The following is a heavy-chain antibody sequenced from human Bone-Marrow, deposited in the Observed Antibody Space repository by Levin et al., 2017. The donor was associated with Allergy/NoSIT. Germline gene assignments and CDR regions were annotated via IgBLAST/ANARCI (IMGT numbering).Heavy chain of an antibody. V-gene: IGHV3-49*03. Sequence: PGGSLRLSCAASGFSFGDYEMSWFRQAPGKGLEWVGLIRSRAHSETTKYAASVKGRFTVSRDNSNGIAYLQMNSLKTEDTAVYYCTRNIGRSSFEPWGQGTLVTVSS. J-gene: IGHJ5*02. CDR2: IRSRAHSETT. CDR3: TRNIGRSSFEP. CDR1: GFSFGDYE.